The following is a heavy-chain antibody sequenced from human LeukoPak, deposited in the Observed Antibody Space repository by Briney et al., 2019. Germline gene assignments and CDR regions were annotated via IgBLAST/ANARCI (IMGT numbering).Heavy chain of an antibody. J-gene: IGHJ4*02. CDR1: GFTFSDYY. CDR3: AKDYDSSGYYADY. Sequence: GGSLRLSCAASGFTFSDYYMSWIRQAPGKGLEWVSYISSSGSTIYYADSVKGRFTISRDNAKNSLYLQMNSLRAEDTALYYCAKDYDSSGYYADYWGQGTLVTVSS. D-gene: IGHD3-22*01. V-gene: IGHV3-11*01. CDR2: ISSSGSTI.